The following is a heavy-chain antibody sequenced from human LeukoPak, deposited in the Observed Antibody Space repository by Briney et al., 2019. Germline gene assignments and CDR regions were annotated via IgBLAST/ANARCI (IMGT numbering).Heavy chain of an antibody. V-gene: IGHV3-49*03. CDR3: TRDPDCGGDCYHNWFDP. Sequence: GSLRLSCTASGFTFGYYAMSWFRQAPGKGLEWVGFIRSKAYGGTTEYAASVKGRFTISRDDSKSIAYLQMNSLKTEDTAVYYCTRDPDCGGDCYHNWFDPWGQGTLVTVSS. J-gene: IGHJ5*02. CDR1: GFTFGYYA. CDR2: IRSKAYGGTT. D-gene: IGHD2-21*02.